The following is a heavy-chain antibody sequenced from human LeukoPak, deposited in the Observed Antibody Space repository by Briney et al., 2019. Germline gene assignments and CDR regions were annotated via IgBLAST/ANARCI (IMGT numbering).Heavy chain of an antibody. J-gene: IGHJ4*02. CDR1: GFTFDDYA. V-gene: IGHV3-9*01. CDR3: ASWKVIDY. CDR2: ISWNSGSI. Sequence: GGSLRLSCAASGFTFDDYAMHWVRQAPGKGLEWVSGISWNSGSIGYADSVKGRFTISRDNAKNSLYLQMNSLRAEDTAVYYCASWKVIDYWGQGTLVTVSS. D-gene: IGHD3-10*01.